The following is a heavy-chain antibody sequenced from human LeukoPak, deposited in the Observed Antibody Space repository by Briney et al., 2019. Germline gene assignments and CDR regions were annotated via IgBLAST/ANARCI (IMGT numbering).Heavy chain of an antibody. CDR3: ARIRIRGAVAGADY. Sequence: ASVKVSCKASGYTFTSYAIHWVRQAPGQRLEWMGWINAGNGNTKYSQEFQGRVTITRDTSASTAYMELSSLRSEDMAVYYCARIRIRGAVAGADYWGQGTLVTVSS. CDR2: INAGNGNT. CDR1: GYTFTSYA. J-gene: IGHJ4*02. D-gene: IGHD6-19*01. V-gene: IGHV1-3*03.